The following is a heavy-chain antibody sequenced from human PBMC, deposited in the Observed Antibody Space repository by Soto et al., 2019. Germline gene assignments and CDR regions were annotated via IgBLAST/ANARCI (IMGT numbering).Heavy chain of an antibody. V-gene: IGHV4-4*07. CDR1: GGSISSYY. CDR3: ARDHLLYSSGWYVPDKWFDP. CDR2: IYTSGST. J-gene: IGHJ5*02. D-gene: IGHD6-19*01. Sequence: SETLSLTCTVSGGSISSYYWSWIRQPAGKGLEWIGRIYTSGSTNYNPSLKSRVTMSVDTSKNQFSLKLSSVTAADTAVYYCARDHLLYSSGWYVPDKWFDPWGQGTLATVS.